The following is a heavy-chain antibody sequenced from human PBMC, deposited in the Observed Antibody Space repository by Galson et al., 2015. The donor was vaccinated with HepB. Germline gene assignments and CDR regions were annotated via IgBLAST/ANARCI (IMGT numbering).Heavy chain of an antibody. CDR1: GYTFTSYA. J-gene: IGHJ6*02. V-gene: IGHV1-3*01. CDR3: ARDGDVVRGAYYYYGMDV. Sequence: SVKVSCKASGYTFTSYAMHWVRQAPGQRLEWMGWINAGNGNTKYSQKFQGRVTITRDTSASTAYMELSSLRSEDTAVYYCARDGDVVRGAYYYYGMDVWGQGTTVTVSS. CDR2: INAGNGNT. D-gene: IGHD3-10*01.